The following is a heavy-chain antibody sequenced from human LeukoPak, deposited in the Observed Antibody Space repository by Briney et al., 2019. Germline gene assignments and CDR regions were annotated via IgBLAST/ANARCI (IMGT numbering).Heavy chain of an antibody. CDR1: GYSFTSYW. V-gene: IGHV5-51*01. CDR2: IYPGDSDT. D-gene: IGHD4-11*01. CDR3: ARSPTVTTLRARYFDL. Sequence: GESLKISCKGSGYSFTSYWIAWVRQMPGKGLEWMGIIYPGDSDTRYSPSFQGQVTTSADKSITTAYLQWSSLKASDTAMYYCARSPTVTTLRARYFDLWGRGTLVTVSS. J-gene: IGHJ2*01.